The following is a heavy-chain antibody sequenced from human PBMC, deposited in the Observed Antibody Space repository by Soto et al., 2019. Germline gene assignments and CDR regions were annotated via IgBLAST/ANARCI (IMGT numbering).Heavy chain of an antibody. Sequence: QVQLVESGGGVVQPGRSLRLSCAASGFTFSSYGMHWVRQAPGKGLEWVAVIWYDGSNKYYADSVKGRFTISRDNSKNTLYLQMNSLRAEDTAVYYCARDPCGGEFYPPDAFDIWGQGTMVTVSS. CDR2: IWYDGSNK. D-gene: IGHD2-21*01. CDR3: ARDPCGGEFYPPDAFDI. J-gene: IGHJ3*02. CDR1: GFTFSSYG. V-gene: IGHV3-33*01.